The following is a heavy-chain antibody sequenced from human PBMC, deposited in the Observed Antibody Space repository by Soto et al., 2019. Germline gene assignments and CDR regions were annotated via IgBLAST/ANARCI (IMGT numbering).Heavy chain of an antibody. Sequence: GGSLRLSCAASGFTFSSYGMHWVRQAPGKGLEWVAVIWYDGSNKYYADSVKGRFTISRDNSKNTLYLQMNSLRAEDTAVYYWARVGYGGYDLYYYYYYMDVWGKGTTVTVSS. D-gene: IGHD5-12*01. J-gene: IGHJ6*03. V-gene: IGHV3-33*01. CDR2: IWYDGSNK. CDR3: ARVGYGGYDLYYYYYYMDV. CDR1: GFTFSSYG.